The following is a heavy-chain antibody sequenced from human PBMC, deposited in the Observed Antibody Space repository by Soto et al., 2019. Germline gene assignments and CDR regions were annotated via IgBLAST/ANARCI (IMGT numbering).Heavy chain of an antibody. CDR1: GFTFSSYA. D-gene: IGHD5-18*01. V-gene: IGHV3-23*01. Sequence: EVQLLESGGGLVQPGGSLRLSCAASGFTFSSYAMTWVRQAPGKGLEWVSAISGSGITTYYADSVKGRFTISRDNSKNTLYLQMNSLRAEDTAVYYCAKDRGYSSGYDDFDICGQGTMVTVSS. J-gene: IGHJ3*02. CDR3: AKDRGYSSGYDDFDI. CDR2: ISGSGITT.